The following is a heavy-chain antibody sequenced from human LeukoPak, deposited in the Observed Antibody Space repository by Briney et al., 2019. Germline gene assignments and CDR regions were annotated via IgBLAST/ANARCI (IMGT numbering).Heavy chain of an antibody. CDR2: ITGSGGST. J-gene: IGHJ4*02. V-gene: IGHV3-23*01. CDR3: AKDLEVGGRKTY. CDR1: GFTFSSYA. D-gene: IGHD2-15*01. Sequence: GGSLRLSCAASGFTFSSYAMSWVRQAPGKGLEWVSAITGSGGSTYYADSVKGRFTISRDNSKNTLYLQMNSLRADEDTAVYYCAKDLEVGGRKTYWGQGTLVTVSS.